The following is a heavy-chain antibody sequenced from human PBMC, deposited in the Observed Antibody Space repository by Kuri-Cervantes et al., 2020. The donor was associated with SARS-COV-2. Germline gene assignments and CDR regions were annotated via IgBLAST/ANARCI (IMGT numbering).Heavy chain of an antibody. CDR3: ATDPGGLDAFDI. J-gene: IGHJ3*02. V-gene: IGHV1-2*06. CDR2: INPNSGGT. D-gene: IGHD4-23*01. CDR1: GYTFTGYY. Sequence: ASVKVSCKASGYTFTGYYMHWVRQAPGQGLEWMGRINPNSGGTNYAQKFQGRVTMTRDTSISTAYMELSRLRSDDTAVYYCATDPGGLDAFDIWGQGTMVTVSS.